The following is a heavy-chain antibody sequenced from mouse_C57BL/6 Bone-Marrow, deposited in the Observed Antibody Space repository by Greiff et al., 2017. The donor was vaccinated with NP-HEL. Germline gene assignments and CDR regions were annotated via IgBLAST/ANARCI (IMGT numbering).Heavy chain of an antibody. CDR2: IDPSDSYT. Sequence: QVQLQQPGAELVMPGASVKLSCKASGYTFTSYWMHWVKQRPGQGLEWIGEIDPSDSYTNSNQKFKGKSTLTVDKSSSTAYMQLSSLTSEDSAVYYCARGSNYLDYWGQGTTLTVS. CDR3: ARGSNYLDY. V-gene: IGHV1-69*01. J-gene: IGHJ2*01. CDR1: GYTFTSYW. D-gene: IGHD5-1*01.